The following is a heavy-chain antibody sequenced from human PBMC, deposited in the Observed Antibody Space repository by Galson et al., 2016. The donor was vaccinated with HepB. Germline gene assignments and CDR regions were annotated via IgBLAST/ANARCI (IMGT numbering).Heavy chain of an antibody. V-gene: IGHV3-33*01. Sequence: SLRLSCAASGFTFSSYGMHWVRQAPGKGLEWVAIIWYDGGKKYYADSVKGRFTISRDNSKNTLYLQMNSLRAEDTAIYYCARDRDARPYDYWGQGTLVIVSS. J-gene: IGHJ4*02. CDR2: IWYDGGKK. CDR3: ARDRDARPYDY. CDR1: GFTFSSYG. D-gene: IGHD5-24*01.